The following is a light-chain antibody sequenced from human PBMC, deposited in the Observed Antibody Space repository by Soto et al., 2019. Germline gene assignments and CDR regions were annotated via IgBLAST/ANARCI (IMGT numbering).Light chain of an antibody. CDR3: NSYTTLSNRV. J-gene: IGLJ1*01. CDR1: SSDVGAYDF. CDR2: EVS. Sequence: QSVLTQHASVSGSPGQSVTISCTGTSSDVGAYDFVSWYQQHPGKAPKVMIYEVSDRPSGVSNRFSGSKSGNTAYLTISGLQAEDEANYYCNSYTTLSNRVFGTGTKLTVL. V-gene: IGLV2-14*01.